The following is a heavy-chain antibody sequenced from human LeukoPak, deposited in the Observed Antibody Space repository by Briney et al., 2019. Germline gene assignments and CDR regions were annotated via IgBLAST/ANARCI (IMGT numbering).Heavy chain of an antibody. CDR3: AKGHLRSDWYFDL. D-gene: IGHD3-3*01. Sequence: PGGSLRLSCAASGFTFSSYGIHWVRQAPGKGLEWVAVISYDGSNKYYADSVKGRFTISRDNSKNTLYLQMNSLRAEDTAVYYCAKGHLRSDWYFDLWGRGTLVTVSS. V-gene: IGHV3-30*18. CDR1: GFTFSSYG. CDR2: ISYDGSNK. J-gene: IGHJ2*01.